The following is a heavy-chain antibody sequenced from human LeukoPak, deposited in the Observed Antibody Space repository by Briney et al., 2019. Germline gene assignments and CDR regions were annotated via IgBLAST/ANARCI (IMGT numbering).Heavy chain of an antibody. V-gene: IGHV3-66*01. CDR3: ARDRQYFEWIHLTN. D-gene: IGHD3-9*01. CDR1: RFIVSRSY. Sequence: PGGSLRLSCAASRFIVSRSYMSWIRQAPGKGLEWVSVIYSDGSTYYADSVKGRFTISRDNSKNTLYLQMNSLRGEDTAVYYCARDRQYFEWIHLTNWGQGTLVTVSS. CDR2: IYSDGST. J-gene: IGHJ4*02.